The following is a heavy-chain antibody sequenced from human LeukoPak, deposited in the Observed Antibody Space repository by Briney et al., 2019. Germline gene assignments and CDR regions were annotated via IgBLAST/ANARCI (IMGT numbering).Heavy chain of an antibody. V-gene: IGHV3-30-3*01. CDR1: GFTFSGYT. CDR2: ISFDGSNK. Sequence: PGGSLRLSCAVSGFTFSGYTMHWGRQAPGKGLEWVAVISFDGSNKYYGDSVKGRFTISRDNSKNTLYLQMNSLRPDDTAIYYCARDTLWEWGQGTLVTVSS. D-gene: IGHD1-26*01. CDR3: ARDTLWE. J-gene: IGHJ4*02.